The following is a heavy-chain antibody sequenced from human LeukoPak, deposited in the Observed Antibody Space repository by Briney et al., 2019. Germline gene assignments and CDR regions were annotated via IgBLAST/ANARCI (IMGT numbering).Heavy chain of an antibody. CDR3: ASGSGSYSHWFDP. V-gene: IGHV4-4*07. J-gene: IGHJ5*02. Sequence: SETLSLTCTVSGGSISSYYWNWTRQPAGKGLEWIGRLYTSGSTDYNPSLKGRVTMSVDTTKNQFSLKLTTVTAADTAVYYCASGSGSYSHWFDPWGQGILVTVSS. CDR1: GGSISSYY. CDR2: LYTSGST. D-gene: IGHD3-10*01.